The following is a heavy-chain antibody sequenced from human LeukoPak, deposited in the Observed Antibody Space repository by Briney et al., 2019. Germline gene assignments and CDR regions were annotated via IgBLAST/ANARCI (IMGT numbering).Heavy chain of an antibody. J-gene: IGHJ4*02. D-gene: IGHD5-18*01. CDR2: ISYDGSNK. CDR1: GFTFSSYA. CDR3: ARDRSSYGYEFDY. Sequence: GGSLRLSCAASGFTFSSYAMHWVRQAPGKGLEWVAVISYDGSNKYYADSVKGRFTISRDNSKNTLYLQMNSLRAEDTAVYYCARDRSSYGYEFDYWGQGTLVTVSS. V-gene: IGHV3-30*07.